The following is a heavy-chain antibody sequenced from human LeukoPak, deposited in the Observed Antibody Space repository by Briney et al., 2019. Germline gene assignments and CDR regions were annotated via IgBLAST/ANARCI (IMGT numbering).Heavy chain of an antibody. J-gene: IGHJ4*02. CDR1: GGSFSGYY. D-gene: IGHD6-6*01. V-gene: IGHV4-34*01. CDR2: INHSGST. Sequence: SETLSLTCAVYGGSFSGYYWSWIRQPPGNGLEWIGEINHSGSTNYNPSLKSRVTISVDTSKNQFSLKLSSVTAADTAVYYCARDRSGEARHFDYWGQGTLVTVSS. CDR3: ARDRSGEARHFDY.